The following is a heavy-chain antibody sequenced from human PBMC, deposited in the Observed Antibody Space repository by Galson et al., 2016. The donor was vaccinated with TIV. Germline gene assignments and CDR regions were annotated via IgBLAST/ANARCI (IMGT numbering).Heavy chain of an antibody. Sequence: TLSLTCSVSGDSIAGGIYLWGWIRQPAGKGLEWVGHVHTSGSTNYNPSLKSRVTISADTSKNQFSLRLSSVTAADTAVYYCARWPISTIMVVTNAFDIWGQGTMITVSS. CDR3: ARWPISTIMVVTNAFDI. V-gene: IGHV4-61*09. CDR2: VHTSGST. D-gene: IGHD2-8*01. CDR1: GDSIAGGIYL. J-gene: IGHJ3*02.